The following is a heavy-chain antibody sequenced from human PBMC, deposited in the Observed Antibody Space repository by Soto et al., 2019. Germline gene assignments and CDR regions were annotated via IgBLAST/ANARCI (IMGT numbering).Heavy chain of an antibody. CDR3: ARVGGNDVVY. CDR1: GFTFSSFG. Sequence: QVQLVESGGGVVQPGRSLRLSCAASGFTFSSFGMHWVRQAPGKGLEWVALIWIDGTKKYYADSVKGRFTISRDNSRNTLYLQMNSLRAEDTAVYYCARVGGNDVVYWGQGTLVTVSS. D-gene: IGHD1-1*01. J-gene: IGHJ4*02. V-gene: IGHV3-33*01. CDR2: IWIDGTKK.